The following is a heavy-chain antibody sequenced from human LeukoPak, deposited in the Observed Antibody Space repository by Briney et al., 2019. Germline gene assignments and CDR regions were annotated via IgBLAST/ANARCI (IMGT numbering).Heavy chain of an antibody. V-gene: IGHV4-59*08. Sequence: SETLSLTCTVSGGSISGYYWSWIRQPPGKGLEWIGYIYYSGGTNYNPSLKSRVTILVDTSKNQFSLKLSSVTAADTAVYYCARVRRAFDIWGQGTMVTVSS. CDR3: ARVRRAFDI. J-gene: IGHJ3*02. CDR2: IYYSGGT. CDR1: GGSISGYY. D-gene: IGHD1-1*01.